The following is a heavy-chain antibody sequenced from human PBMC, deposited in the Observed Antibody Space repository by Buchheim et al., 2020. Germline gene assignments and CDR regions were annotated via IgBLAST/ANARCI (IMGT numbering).Heavy chain of an antibody. Sequence: QVQLQQRGAGVLKPSETLSLTCAVYGGSFSGYYWSWIRQPPGKGLEWIGEINHSGSTNYNPSRKSRVTISVDTSKSQVSLKLSSVTAADTAVYYCAREVTMIVVVSYFDYWGQGTL. J-gene: IGHJ4*02. CDR3: AREVTMIVVVSYFDY. CDR1: GGSFSGYY. V-gene: IGHV4-34*01. CDR2: INHSGST. D-gene: IGHD3-22*01.